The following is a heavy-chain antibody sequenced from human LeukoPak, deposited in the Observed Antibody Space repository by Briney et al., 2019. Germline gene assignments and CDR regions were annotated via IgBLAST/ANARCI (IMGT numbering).Heavy chain of an antibody. CDR2: IRYDGSNK. D-gene: IGHD3-10*01. Sequence: GGSLRLSCAASGFTFSSYGMHWVRQAPGKGLEWVAFIRYDGSNKYYADSVKGRFTISRDNSKNTLYLQMNSLRAEDTAVYYCAFSYGSTSYYYFDYWGQGTLVTVSS. CDR3: AFSYGSTSYYYFDY. V-gene: IGHV3-30*02. CDR1: GFTFSSYG. J-gene: IGHJ4*02.